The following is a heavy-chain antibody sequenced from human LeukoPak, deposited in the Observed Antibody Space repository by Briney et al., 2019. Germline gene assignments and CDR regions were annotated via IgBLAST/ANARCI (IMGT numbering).Heavy chain of an antibody. D-gene: IGHD3-16*01. CDR1: GFTFSSYS. CDR2: ISSSGSTI. CDR3: AKVGRLMITFGGVTGPGAFDY. Sequence: GGSLRLTCAASGFTFSSYSMKWVRQAPGKGLEWVSYISSSGSTIYYADSVKGRFTVSRDNSKNTLYLQMNSLRAEDTAVYYCAKVGRLMITFGGVTGPGAFDYWGQGTLVTVSS. J-gene: IGHJ4*02. V-gene: IGHV3-48*01.